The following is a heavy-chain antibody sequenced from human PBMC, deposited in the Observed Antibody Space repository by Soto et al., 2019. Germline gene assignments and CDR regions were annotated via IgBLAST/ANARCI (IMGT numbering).Heavy chain of an antibody. CDR3: ASGSYQNYFDY. D-gene: IGHD1-26*01. J-gene: IGHJ4*02. V-gene: IGHV4-34*01. Sequence: PSETLSLTCAVYGGSFSGYYWSWIRQPPGKGLEWIGEINHSGSTNYNPSLKSRVTISVDTSKNQFSLKLSSVTAADTAVYYCASGSYQNYFDYRGQGTLVPVSS. CDR2: INHSGST. CDR1: GGSFSGYY.